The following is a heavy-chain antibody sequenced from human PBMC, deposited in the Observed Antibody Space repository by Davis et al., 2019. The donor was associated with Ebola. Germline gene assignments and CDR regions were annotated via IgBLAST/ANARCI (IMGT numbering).Heavy chain of an antibody. CDR1: GFTFSSYW. D-gene: IGHD3-22*01. J-gene: IGHJ3*02. CDR3: TRGAYYQDSTGYDAFDI. CDR2: INSDGSST. V-gene: IGHV3-74*01. Sequence: GESLKISCAASGFTFSSYWMHWVRQAPGKGLVWVSRINSDGSSTSYADSVKGRFTISRDNAQNTLYLRLNSLRADDTAVYFCTRGAYYQDSTGYDAFDIWGPGTVVTVSS.